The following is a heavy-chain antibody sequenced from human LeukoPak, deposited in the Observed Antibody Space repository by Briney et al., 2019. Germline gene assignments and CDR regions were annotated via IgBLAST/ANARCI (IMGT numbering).Heavy chain of an antibody. Sequence: PSQTLSLTCAVSGGSISSGGYSWSWIRQPPGQGLEWIGYIYHSGSTYYNPSLKSRVTISVDRSKNQFSLKLSSVTAADTAVYYCARGRQLLYAWFDPWGQGTLVTVSS. J-gene: IGHJ5*02. V-gene: IGHV4-30-2*01. D-gene: IGHD2-2*02. CDR3: ARGRQLLYAWFDP. CDR1: GGSISSGGYS. CDR2: IYHSGST.